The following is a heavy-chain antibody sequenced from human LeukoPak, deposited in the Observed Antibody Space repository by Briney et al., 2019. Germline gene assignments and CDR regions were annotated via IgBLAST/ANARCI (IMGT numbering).Heavy chain of an antibody. Sequence: PGGSLRLSCAASGFTFSSSAVSWVRQARGKGLEWVSSISGSGSGRSTYYADSVKGRFTISRDNSKNTLYLQRNSLIAEDTAVYYCAKSGYNRFDYWGQGTRVTVSS. D-gene: IGHD5-24*01. CDR1: GFTFSSSA. J-gene: IGHJ4*02. CDR2: ISGSGSGRST. V-gene: IGHV3-23*01. CDR3: AKSGYNRFDY.